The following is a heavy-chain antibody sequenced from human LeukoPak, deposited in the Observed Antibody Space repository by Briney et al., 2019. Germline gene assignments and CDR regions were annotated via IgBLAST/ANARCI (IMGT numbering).Heavy chain of an antibody. CDR2: ISSSSSTI. CDR1: GFTFSSYS. V-gene: IGHV3-48*01. CDR3: ARDGDRNDY. Sequence: GGSLRLSCAASGFTFSSYSMNWVRQAPGQGLEWVSYISSSSSTIYYADSVKGRFTISRDNAKNSLYLQINSLRAEDTAVYYCARDGDRNDYWGQGTLVTVSS. D-gene: IGHD1-14*01. J-gene: IGHJ4*02.